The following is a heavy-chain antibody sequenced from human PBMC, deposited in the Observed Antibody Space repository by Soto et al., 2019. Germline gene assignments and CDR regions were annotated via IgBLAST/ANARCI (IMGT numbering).Heavy chain of an antibody. CDR3: ARPRIAEAYYYGMDV. Sequence: PGGSLRLSCAACGFTFSSYGMHWVRQAPGKGLEWVAVIWYDGSNKYYADSVKGRFTISRDNSKNTLYLQMNSLRAEDTAGYYCARPRIAEAYYYGMDVCGQGTTVTVSS. D-gene: IGHD6-13*01. CDR2: IWYDGSNK. CDR1: GFTFSSYG. V-gene: IGHV3-33*01. J-gene: IGHJ6*02.